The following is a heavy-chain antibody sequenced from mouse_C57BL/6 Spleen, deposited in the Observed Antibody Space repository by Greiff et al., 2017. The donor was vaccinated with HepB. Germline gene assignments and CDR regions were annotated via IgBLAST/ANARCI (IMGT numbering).Heavy chain of an antibody. J-gene: IGHJ2*01. D-gene: IGHD1-1*01. CDR3: TRGGFITTVVASFDY. CDR1: GYTFTDYE. Sequence: QVQLQQSGAELVRPGASVTLSCKASGYTFTDYEMHWVKQTPVHGLEWIGAIDPETGGTAYNQKFKGKAILTADKSSSTAYMELRSLTSEDSAVYYCTRGGFITTVVASFDYWGQGTTLTVSS. V-gene: IGHV1-15*01. CDR2: IDPETGGT.